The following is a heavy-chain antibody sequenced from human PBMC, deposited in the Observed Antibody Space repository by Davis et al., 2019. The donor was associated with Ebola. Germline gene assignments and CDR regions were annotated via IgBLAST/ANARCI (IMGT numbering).Heavy chain of an antibody. CDR1: GDGVSLTTDG. Sequence: HSQTLSLTCSISGDGVSLTTDGWNWIRQSPSRGLEWLGRTYYNSDWYNDYAVSVKGRITISPDTSKNQVSLQLHSVTPEDTAVYHCVRGWLRTGMDVWGKGTTVIVSS. CDR2: TYYNSDWYN. V-gene: IGHV6-1*01. CDR3: VRGWLRTGMDV. D-gene: IGHD6-19*01. J-gene: IGHJ6*04.